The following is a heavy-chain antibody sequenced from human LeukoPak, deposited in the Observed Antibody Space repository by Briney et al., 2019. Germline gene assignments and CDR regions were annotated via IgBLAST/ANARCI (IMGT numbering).Heavy chain of an antibody. V-gene: IGHV3-23*01. J-gene: IGHJ4*02. Sequence: PGGSLRLSCAASGFTFSSYAMSWVRQAPGRGLEWVSAISGSGGSTYYADSVKGRFTISRDNSKNTLYLQMNSLRAEDTAVYYCARAYGGNSVLDYWGQGTLVTVSS. CDR2: ISGSGGST. D-gene: IGHD4-23*01. CDR1: GFTFSSYA. CDR3: ARAYGGNSVLDY.